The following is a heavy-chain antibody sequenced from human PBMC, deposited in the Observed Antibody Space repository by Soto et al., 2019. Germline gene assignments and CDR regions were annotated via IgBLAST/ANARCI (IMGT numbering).Heavy chain of an antibody. CDR1: GGTFSTYA. CDR2: IIPMFGTA. CDR3: TIGSWSAETFDI. V-gene: IGHV1-69*13. Sequence: SVKVSCKAPGGTFSTYAISWVRQAPGQGLELMGGIIPMFGTANYARRFQDRVTITADESTNTVYMELSSLRSDDTAIYYCTIGSWSAETFDIWGQGTMVTVSS. D-gene: IGHD6-13*01. J-gene: IGHJ3*02.